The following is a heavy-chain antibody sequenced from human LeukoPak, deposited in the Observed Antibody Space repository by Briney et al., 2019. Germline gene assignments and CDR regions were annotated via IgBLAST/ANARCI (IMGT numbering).Heavy chain of an antibody. CDR2: ISHSGST. Sequence: PSETLSLTCAVSGYSISSGYYWGWIRQPPGKVLDWIGSISHSGSTYYNPSLRSRVTISIDTSKNQFSLRLNSVTATDTAVYYCARVGGYSYGNYYFNYWGQGTLVTVSS. D-gene: IGHD5-18*01. CDR1: GYSISSGYY. CDR3: ARVGGYSYGNYYFNY. V-gene: IGHV4-38-2*01. J-gene: IGHJ4*02.